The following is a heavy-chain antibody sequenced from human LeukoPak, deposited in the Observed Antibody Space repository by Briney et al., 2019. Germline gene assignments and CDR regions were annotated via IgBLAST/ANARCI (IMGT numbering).Heavy chain of an antibody. D-gene: IGHD4/OR15-4a*01. CDR3: ARDSEYPARGVLAFDI. V-gene: IGHV4-30-4*01. CDR2: IYHSGST. CDR1: GGSISSGDYY. J-gene: IGHJ3*02. Sequence: SETLSLTCTVSGGSISSGDYYWSWIRQPPGKGLEWIGYIYHSGSTYYNPSLKSRVTISVDRSKNQFSLKLSSVTAADTAVYYCARDSEYPARGVLAFDIWGQGTMVTVSS.